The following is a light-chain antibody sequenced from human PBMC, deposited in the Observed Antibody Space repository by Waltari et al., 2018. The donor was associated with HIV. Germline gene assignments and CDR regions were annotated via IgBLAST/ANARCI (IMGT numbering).Light chain of an antibody. CDR2: EVL. CDR1: ARDISYFDY. V-gene: IGLV2-11*01. J-gene: IGLJ1*01. Sequence: QSALTQPRSVSGSPGQSVTISCPGTARDISYFDYVSWYQQYPGKAPKVIIYEVLQRPSGVPDRFTASKSGITASLTISGLQDEDEADYYCCSYAGTYTYVFGSGTKVTVL. CDR3: CSYAGTYTYV.